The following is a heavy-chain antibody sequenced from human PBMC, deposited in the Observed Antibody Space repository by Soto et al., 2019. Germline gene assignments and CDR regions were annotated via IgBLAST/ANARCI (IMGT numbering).Heavy chain of an antibody. CDR2: MDPKSVNT. J-gene: IGHJ4*02. D-gene: IGHD2-15*01. CDR1: GYTFTNYD. V-gene: IGHV1-8*01. Sequence: QVQLVQSGAEVKKPGASVKVSCKASGYTFTNYDINWVRQAPGQGLEWMGWMDPKSVNTDYAQKFQGRVTITRNTSISTAYLEVSSLSSEDTAVYFCARGRGWRDYWGQGTLVTVSS. CDR3: ARGRGWRDY.